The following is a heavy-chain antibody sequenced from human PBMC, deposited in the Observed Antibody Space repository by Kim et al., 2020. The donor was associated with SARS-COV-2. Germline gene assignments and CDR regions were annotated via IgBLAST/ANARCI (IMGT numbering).Heavy chain of an antibody. V-gene: IGHV1-18*01. CDR2: ISAYNGNT. D-gene: IGHD6-19*01. J-gene: IGHJ3*02. CDR1: GYTFTSYG. Sequence: ASVKVSCKASGYTFTSYGISWVRQAPGQGLEWMGWISAYNGNTNYAQKLQGRVTMTTDTSTSTAYMELRSLRSDDTAVYYCARGRRGWWEPPLAFDIWGQGTMVTVSS. CDR3: ARGRRGWWEPPLAFDI.